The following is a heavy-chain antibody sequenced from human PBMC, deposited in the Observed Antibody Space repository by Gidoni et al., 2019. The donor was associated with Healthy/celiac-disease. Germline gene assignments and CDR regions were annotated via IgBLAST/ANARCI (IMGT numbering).Heavy chain of an antibody. CDR2: ITPSGGST. Sequence: QVQLVQSGAEVKKPGASVKVSCKASGYTFTSYYMHWVRQAPGQGLEWMGIITPSGGSTSYAQKFQGRVTMTRDTSTSTVYMELSSLRSEDTAVYYCASATRGYSSSSGAFDIWGQGTMVTVSS. J-gene: IGHJ3*02. V-gene: IGHV1-46*01. CDR3: ASATRGYSSSSGAFDI. D-gene: IGHD6-6*01. CDR1: GYTFTSYY.